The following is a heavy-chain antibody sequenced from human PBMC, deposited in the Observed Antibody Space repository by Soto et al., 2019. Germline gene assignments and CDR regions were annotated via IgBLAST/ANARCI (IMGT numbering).Heavy chain of an antibody. Sequence: LRLSCAASGFTFSSYAMHWVRQAPGKGLEWVAVISYDGSNKYYADSVKGRFTISRDNSKNTLYLQMNSLRAEDTAVYYCASAGSDDFWSGDRKYYFDYWGQGTLVTVSS. V-gene: IGHV3-30-3*01. CDR2: ISYDGSNK. J-gene: IGHJ4*02. D-gene: IGHD3-3*01. CDR3: ASAGSDDFWSGDRKYYFDY. CDR1: GFTFSSYA.